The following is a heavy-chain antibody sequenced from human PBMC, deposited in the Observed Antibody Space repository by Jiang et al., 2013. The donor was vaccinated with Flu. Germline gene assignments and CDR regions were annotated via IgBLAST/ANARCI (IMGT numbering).Heavy chain of an antibody. D-gene: IGHD3-22*01. CDR1: GYTFTSYY. J-gene: IGHJ6*02. CDR2: INPSGGST. V-gene: IGHV1-46*01. CDR3: ASNKYYDGRVDYYYGMDV. Sequence: SGAEVKKPGASVKVSCKASGYTFTSYYMHWVRQAPGQGLEWMGIINPSGGSTSYAQKFQGRVTMTRDTSTSTVYMELSSLRSEDTAVYYCASNKYYDGRVDYYYGMDVWGQGTTVTVSS.